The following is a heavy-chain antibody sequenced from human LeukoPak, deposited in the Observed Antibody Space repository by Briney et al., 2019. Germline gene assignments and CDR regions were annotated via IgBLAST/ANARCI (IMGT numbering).Heavy chain of an antibody. CDR3: ARGPPHGGTDFEY. D-gene: IGHD2-15*01. CDR1: GGSITSNY. Sequence: PSETLSLTCAVSGGSITSNYWHWIRQPAGKGLEWVGRIYASGTTLYNPSLKSRVTLSVDASENHFSLKLTSVTAAYTATYYCARGPPHGGTDFEYWGQGILVTVSS. J-gene: IGHJ4*02. V-gene: IGHV4-4*07. CDR2: IYASGTT.